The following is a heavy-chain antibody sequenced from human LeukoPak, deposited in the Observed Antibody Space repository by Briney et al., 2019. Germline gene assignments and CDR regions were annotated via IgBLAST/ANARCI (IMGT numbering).Heavy chain of an antibody. V-gene: IGHV3-23*01. D-gene: IGHD1-26*01. CDR2: ISGSGGST. J-gene: IGHJ4*02. Sequence: GGSLRLSCAASGFTFSSYAMSWVRQAPGKGLEWVSAISGSGGSTYYADSVKGRFTISRDNSRNTLYLQMNSLRVEDTAVYFCARTPKTGSFDSWGQGTLVTVSS. CDR1: GFTFSSYA. CDR3: ARTPKTGSFDS.